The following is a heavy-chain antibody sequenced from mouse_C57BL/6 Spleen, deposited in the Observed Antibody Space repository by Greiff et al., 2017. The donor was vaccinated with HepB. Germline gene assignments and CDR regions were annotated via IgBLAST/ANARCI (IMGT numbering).Heavy chain of an antibody. CDR1: GYTFTSYW. CDR2: IDPSDSYT. Sequence: QVQLQQSGAELVMPGASVKLSCKASGYTFTSYWMHWVKQRPGQGLEWIGEIDPSDSYTNYNQKFKGKSTLTVDKSSSTAYMQLSSLTSEDSAVYYCARILYGNSSYWYFDVWGTGTTVTVSS. CDR3: ARILYGNSSYWYFDV. D-gene: IGHD2-1*01. V-gene: IGHV1-69*01. J-gene: IGHJ1*03.